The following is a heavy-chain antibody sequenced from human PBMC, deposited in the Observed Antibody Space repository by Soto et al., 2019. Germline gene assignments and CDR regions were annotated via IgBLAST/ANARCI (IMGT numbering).Heavy chain of an antibody. CDR2: IYYSGST. Sequence: TLSLTCTVSNDSISSYYWSWIRQPPGKGLEWIGYIYYSGSTNYNPSLKSRVTISVDTSKNQFSLKLSSVTAADTAVYYCARVWGGAFDIWGQGTMVTVSS. D-gene: IGHD3-10*01. J-gene: IGHJ3*02. CDR3: ARVWGGAFDI. V-gene: IGHV4-59*01. CDR1: NDSISSYY.